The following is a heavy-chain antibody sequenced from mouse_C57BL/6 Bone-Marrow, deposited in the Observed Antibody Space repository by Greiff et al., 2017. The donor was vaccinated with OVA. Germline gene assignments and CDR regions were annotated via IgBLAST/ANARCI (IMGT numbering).Heavy chain of an antibody. CDR3: SRGGDYYGSSLAY. J-gene: IGHJ3*01. D-gene: IGHD1-1*01. CDR2: IDPETGGT. CDR1: GYTFTDYE. Sequence: QVQLQQSGAELVRPGASVTLSCKASGYTFTDYEMHWVKQTPVHGLEWIGAIDPETGGTAYNQKFKGKAILTADKSSSTAYMELRSLTSEDSAVYYCSRGGDYYGSSLAYWGQGTLVTVSA. V-gene: IGHV1-15*01.